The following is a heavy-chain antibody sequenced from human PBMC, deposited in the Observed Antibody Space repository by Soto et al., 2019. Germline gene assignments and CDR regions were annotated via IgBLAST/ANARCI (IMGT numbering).Heavy chain of an antibody. CDR1: GGTFSSYT. V-gene: IGHV1-69*02. Sequence: QVQLVQSGAEVKKPGSSVKVSCKASGGTFSSYTISWVRQAPGQGLEWMGRIIPILGIANYAQKFQGRVTMAADKATSTADMELSSLRSEATALFYCAIDPAQARDDYWGQGTLVTVSS. J-gene: IGHJ4*02. CDR3: AIDPAQARDDY. CDR2: IIPILGIA.